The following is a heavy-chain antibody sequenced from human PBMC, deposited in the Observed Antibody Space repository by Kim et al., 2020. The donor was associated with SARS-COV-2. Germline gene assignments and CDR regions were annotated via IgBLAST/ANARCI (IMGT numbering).Heavy chain of an antibody. D-gene: IGHD3-22*01. CDR3: ARGLKYYYDSSGQDAGYFDL. J-gene: IGHJ2*01. CDR1: GFTFSSYA. Sequence: GGSLRLSCAASGFTFSSYAMHWVRQAPGKGLEYVSAISSNGGSTYYANSVKGRFTISRDNSKNTLYLQMGSLRAEDMAVYYCARGLKYYYDSSGQDAGYFDLWGRGTLVTVSS. V-gene: IGHV3-64*01. CDR2: ISSNGGST.